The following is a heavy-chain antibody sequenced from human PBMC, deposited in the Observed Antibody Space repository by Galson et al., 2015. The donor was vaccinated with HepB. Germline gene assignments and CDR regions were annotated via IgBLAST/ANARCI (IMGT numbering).Heavy chain of an antibody. D-gene: IGHD3-3*01. V-gene: IGHV1-69*13. J-gene: IGHJ4*02. CDR1: GGTFSSYA. CDR2: IIPMFGSP. CDR3: ARGGRNRETHSTSLEWIFDF. Sequence: SVKVSCKASGGTFSSYAVIWVRQAPGQGLEWMGGIIPMFGSPNYAQKFQGRVTITADESTSSAYMELSSLRSEDTAVYYCARGGRNRETHSTSLEWIFDFWGQGTLVTVSS.